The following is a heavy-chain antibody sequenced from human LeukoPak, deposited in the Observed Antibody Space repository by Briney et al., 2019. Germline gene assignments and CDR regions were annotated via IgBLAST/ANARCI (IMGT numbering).Heavy chain of an antibody. CDR2: IDPNSGAT. V-gene: IGHV1-2*02. CDR3: ARDNYGRLDY. D-gene: IGHD3-10*01. Sequence: ASVKVSCKASGGTFSSYAISWVRQAPGQGLEWMGWIDPNSGATISAHTFQGRVTMTKDTSFTTVYMELSTLKSDDAAVYYCARDNYGRLDYWGQGSLVTVSS. CDR1: GGTFSSYA. J-gene: IGHJ4*02.